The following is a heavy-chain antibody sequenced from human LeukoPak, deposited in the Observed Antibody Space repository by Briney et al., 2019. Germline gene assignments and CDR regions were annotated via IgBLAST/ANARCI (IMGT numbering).Heavy chain of an antibody. J-gene: IGHJ3*02. V-gene: IGHV3-74*01. Sequence: PGGSLRLSCAASGFIYSSHYMHWLRQAPGKGLVWVSRINTDGSATNYADSVEGRFTISRDNAKNTLSLQMNSLGAEDTAVYYCARGRYFFASGSPHAFDIWGRGTMVTVSS. CDR1: GFIYSSHY. D-gene: IGHD3-10*01. CDR3: ARGRYFFASGSPHAFDI. CDR2: INTDGSAT.